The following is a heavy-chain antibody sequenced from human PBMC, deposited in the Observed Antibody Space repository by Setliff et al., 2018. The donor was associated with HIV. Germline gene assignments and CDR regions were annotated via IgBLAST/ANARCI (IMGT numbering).Heavy chain of an antibody. CDR3: ARDNSYYYGSGSHYWYGMDV. D-gene: IGHD3-10*01. V-gene: IGHV4-61*02. J-gene: IGHJ6*01. CDR1: GDSINSGTYY. Sequence: SETPSLTCTVSGDSINSGTYYWSWIRQPAGKGLEWIGRLHLSGDTNYNPSLKSRVTMSIDTSKNQFSLKLSSVTAADTAVYYCARDNSYYYGSGSHYWYGMDVWGQGTTVTVSS. CDR2: LHLSGDT.